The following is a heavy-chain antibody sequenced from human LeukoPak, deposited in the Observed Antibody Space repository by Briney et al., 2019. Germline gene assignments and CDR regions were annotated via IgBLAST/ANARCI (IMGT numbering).Heavy chain of an antibody. CDR1: GFTFSYYT. Sequence: GGSLRLSCAASGFTFSYYTMNWVRQAPGKGLEWVANIKQDGSERYYVDSVKGRFTISRDNAKNSLYLQMNNLRAVDTAVYYCARGPSGGNGFSYWGLGTLVTVSS. V-gene: IGHV3-7*04. CDR3: ARGPSGGNGFSY. CDR2: IKQDGSER. J-gene: IGHJ4*02. D-gene: IGHD2-15*01.